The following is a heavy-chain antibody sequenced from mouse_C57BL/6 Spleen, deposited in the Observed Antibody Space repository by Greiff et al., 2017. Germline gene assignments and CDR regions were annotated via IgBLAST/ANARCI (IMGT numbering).Heavy chain of an antibody. CDR2: ISSGSSTI. J-gene: IGHJ3*01. D-gene: IGHD2-4*01. Sequence: EVMLVESGAGLVKPGGSLKLSCAASGFTFSDYGMHWVRQAPEKGLEWVAYISSGSSTIYYADTVKGRFTISRDNAKNTLFLQMTSLRSEDTAMYYCARNYDGGTFFAYWGQGTLGTVSA. V-gene: IGHV5-17*01. CDR3: ARNYDGGTFFAY. CDR1: GFTFSDYG.